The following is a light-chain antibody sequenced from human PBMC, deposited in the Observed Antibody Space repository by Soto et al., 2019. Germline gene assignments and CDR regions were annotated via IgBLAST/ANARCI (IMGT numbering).Light chain of an antibody. CDR3: GSFTTNRIWV. CDR2: GVS. CDR1: SSDFGDDKY. J-gene: IGLJ3*02. V-gene: IGLV2-14*01. Sequence: QSALTQPASVSGSPGQSITMSCTGSSSDFGDDKYVSWYQQQPGKGPNLLIYGVSHRPSGVSNRFSGSKSGNTASLTISGLHIEADSYYICGSFTTNRIWVFGGGTKLTVL.